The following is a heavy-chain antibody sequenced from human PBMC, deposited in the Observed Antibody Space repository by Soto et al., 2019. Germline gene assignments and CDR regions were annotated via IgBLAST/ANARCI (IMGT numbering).Heavy chain of an antibody. CDR1: GFTFSGSA. J-gene: IGHJ4*02. CDR2: IRGKADNYAT. V-gene: IGHV3-73*01. Sequence: EVQLAESGGGLVQPGGSLKLSCAASGFTFSGSAMHWVRQTSGKGLEWVGRIRGKADNYATAYAASVKGRFTISRDDSKNTAYLQMNSLTTEETAVYYCTRWEVGNSRPLDYWGQGTLVTVSS. D-gene: IGHD1-26*01. CDR3: TRWEVGNSRPLDY.